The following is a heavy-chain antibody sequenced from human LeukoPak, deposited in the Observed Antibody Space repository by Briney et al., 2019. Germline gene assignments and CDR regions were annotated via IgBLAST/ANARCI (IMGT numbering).Heavy chain of an antibody. Sequence: GGSLRLSCAASGFTFSDYYMSWIRQAPGKGLEWVSYISSSGTTIYYADSVKGRFTISRDNSKNTLYLQMNSLRAEDTAVYYCAKDGTYYDSSGHSYYYYYMDVWGKGTTVTVSS. CDR2: ISSSGTTI. CDR3: AKDGTYYDSSGHSYYYYYMDV. CDR1: GFTFSDYY. J-gene: IGHJ6*03. V-gene: IGHV3-11*01. D-gene: IGHD3-22*01.